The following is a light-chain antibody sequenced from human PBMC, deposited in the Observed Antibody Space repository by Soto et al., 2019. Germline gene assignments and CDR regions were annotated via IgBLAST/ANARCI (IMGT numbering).Light chain of an antibody. J-gene: IGLJ3*02. CDR1: SSDVGGYNY. CDR3: SSYTSRSTSWV. Sequence: QSVLTQPASVSGSPGQSITISCTGTSSDVGGYNYVSWYQQHPGKAPKLMIYEVSNRPSGVSNRFSGSKSGNTASLTISGLQAEDEADYYCSSYTSRSTSWVFGGGTQLTVL. CDR2: EVS. V-gene: IGLV2-14*01.